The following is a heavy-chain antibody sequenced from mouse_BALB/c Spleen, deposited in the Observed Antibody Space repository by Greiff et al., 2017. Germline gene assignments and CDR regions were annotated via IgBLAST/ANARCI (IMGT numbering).Heavy chain of an antibody. CDR3: ARDGDAPDY. V-gene: IGHV3-2*02. J-gene: IGHJ2*01. CDR1: GYSITSDYA. Sequence: EVQLQESGPGLVKPSQSLSLTCTATGYSITSDYAWYWIRQCPGNQLEWRGYISYSGSTSYNPSFKSRISITRDTSKNQCFLQLNSVTTEDTATYYCARDGDAPDYWGQGTTLTVSS. CDR2: ISYSGST.